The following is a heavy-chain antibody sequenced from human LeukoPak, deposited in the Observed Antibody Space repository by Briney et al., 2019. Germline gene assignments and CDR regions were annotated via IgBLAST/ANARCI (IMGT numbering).Heavy chain of an antibody. D-gene: IGHD5-24*01. CDR3: AREMGMGWLGYNKGLDY. V-gene: IGHV1-2*02. Sequence: ASVKVSCKASGYTFTGYYMHWVRQAPGQGLEWMGWINPNSGGTNYAQKFQGRVTMTRDTSISTAYMELSRLRSDDTAVYYCAREMGMGWLGYNKGLDYWGQGTLVTVSS. CDR2: INPNSGGT. J-gene: IGHJ4*02. CDR1: GYTFTGYY.